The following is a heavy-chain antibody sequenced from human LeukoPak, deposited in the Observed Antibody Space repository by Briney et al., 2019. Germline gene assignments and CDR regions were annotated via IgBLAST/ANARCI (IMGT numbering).Heavy chain of an antibody. CDR2: IIPIIGTA. J-gene: IGHJ3*02. V-gene: IGHV1-69*05. CDR3: ARVHSYAFDI. Sequence: GASVKVSCKASGGTFSSYAISWVRQAPGPGLEWMGGIIPIIGTANYAQKFQGRVTITTDESTSTAYMELSSLRSDDTAVYYCARVHSYAFDIWGQGTMVTVSS. CDR1: GGTFSSYA. D-gene: IGHD5-18*01.